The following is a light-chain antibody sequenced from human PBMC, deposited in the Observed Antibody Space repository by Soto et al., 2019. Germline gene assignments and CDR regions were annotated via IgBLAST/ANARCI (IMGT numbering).Light chain of an antibody. CDR2: DAS. Sequence: DIQMTQSPSTLSAFVGDRVTITCRASQSVNSWLAWYQQRPGKAPKLLIYDASILEGGVPSRFSGSGSGTEFTLTISSLQPDDFATYYFQQYNSYRTFGQGTKVDIK. V-gene: IGKV1-5*01. J-gene: IGKJ1*01. CDR3: QQYNSYRT. CDR1: QSVNSW.